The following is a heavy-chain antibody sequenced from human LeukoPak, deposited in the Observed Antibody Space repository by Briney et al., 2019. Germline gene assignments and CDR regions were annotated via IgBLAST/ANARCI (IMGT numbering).Heavy chain of an antibody. V-gene: IGHV4-38-2*02. CDR2: IYHSGST. D-gene: IGHD3-10*01. CDR3: AGEGVTMVRGVQHY. CDR1: GFSISSGYY. J-gene: IGHJ4*02. Sequence: SETLSLTCTVSGFSISSGYYWGWIRQPPGKGLEWIGSIYHSGSTYYNPSLKSRVTISVDTSKNQFSLKLSSVTAADTAVYYCAGEGVTMVRGVQHYWGQGTLVTVSS.